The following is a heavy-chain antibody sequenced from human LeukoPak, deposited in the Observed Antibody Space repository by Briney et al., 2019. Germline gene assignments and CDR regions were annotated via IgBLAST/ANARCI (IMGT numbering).Heavy chain of an antibody. Sequence: GGSLRLSCAAYGFTFRNTWMSWVRQTPGKGLEWVGRIRSIIDGGTTEYAAPVKGRFSVSRDDSKNTLYLQMNSLKTDDTAVYYCTTGSYYSTGAFDIWGLGTMVTVSP. CDR3: TTGSYYSTGAFDI. D-gene: IGHD1-26*01. CDR2: IRSIIDGGTT. V-gene: IGHV3-15*01. J-gene: IGHJ3*02. CDR1: GFTFRNTW.